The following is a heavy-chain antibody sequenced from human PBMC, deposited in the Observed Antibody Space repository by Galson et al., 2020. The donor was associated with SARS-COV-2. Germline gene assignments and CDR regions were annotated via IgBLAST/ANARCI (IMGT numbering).Heavy chain of an antibody. CDR3: VRDDDSSGMGAFDI. V-gene: IGHV3-13*01. J-gene: IGHJ3*02. CDR1: GFSFSSYD. D-gene: IGHD3-22*01. Sequence: AGSLRLSCAASGFSFSSYDMHWVRQVTGKGLEWVSAVGVANKIFYADSVKGRFTISRENAKNSLYLQMNSLRAGDTAVYYCVRDDDSSGMGAFDIWGQGTMVTVSS. CDR2: VGVANKI.